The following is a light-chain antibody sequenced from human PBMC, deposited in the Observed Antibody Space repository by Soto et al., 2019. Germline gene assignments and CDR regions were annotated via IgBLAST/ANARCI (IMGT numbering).Light chain of an antibody. CDR1: SSDVGGYNY. Sequence: QSALTQPASVSGSPGQSITISCTGTSSDVGGYNYVSWYQQHPGKAPKLMIYDVSNRHSGVSNRFSGSKSGNTASLTISGLQAEDEADYYCSSYTSSTLVFGTGTKVTVL. V-gene: IGLV2-14*01. CDR2: DVS. J-gene: IGLJ1*01. CDR3: SSYTSSTLV.